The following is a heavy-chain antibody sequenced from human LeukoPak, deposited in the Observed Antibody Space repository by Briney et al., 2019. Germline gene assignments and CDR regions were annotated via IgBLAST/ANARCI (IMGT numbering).Heavy chain of an antibody. CDR2: INSDGSST. V-gene: IGHV3-74*01. D-gene: IGHD3-22*01. CDR1: GFAFSSYW. Sequence: TGGSLRLSCAASGFAFSSYWMHWVRQAPGKGLVWVSRINSDGSSTSYADSVKGRFTISRDNAKNTLYLQMNSLRAEDTAVYYCARDPAYYYDSSGFPYYMDVWGKGTTVTVSS. J-gene: IGHJ6*03. CDR3: ARDPAYYYDSSGFPYYMDV.